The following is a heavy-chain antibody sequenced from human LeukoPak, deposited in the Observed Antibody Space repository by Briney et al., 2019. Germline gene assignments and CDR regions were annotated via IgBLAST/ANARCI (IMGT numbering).Heavy chain of an antibody. CDR1: GFTFSSYS. D-gene: IGHD1-26*01. Sequence: GGSLRLSCAASGFTFSSYSMNWVRQAPGKGLEWVSSISSSSSYIYYADSVKGRFTISRDNAKNSLYLQMNSLRAEDTAVFYCARGPGGGSYSDAFDIWGQGTMVTVSS. CDR3: ARGPGGGSYSDAFDI. J-gene: IGHJ3*02. CDR2: ISSSSSYI. V-gene: IGHV3-21*01.